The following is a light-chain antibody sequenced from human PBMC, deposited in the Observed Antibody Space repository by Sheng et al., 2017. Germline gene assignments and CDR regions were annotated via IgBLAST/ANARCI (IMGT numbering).Light chain of an antibody. Sequence: EVVLTQSPATLSLSPGEKATLSCRASQSVSSNYLAWYQQKAGQAPRLLIYGASSRAAGIPDRFSGSGSGTDFTLTISRLEPEDFAVYYCQHYGSSMYTFGQGTKLEIK. CDR1: QSVSSNY. CDR2: GAS. CDR3: QHYGSSMYT. V-gene: IGKV3-20*01. J-gene: IGKJ2*01.